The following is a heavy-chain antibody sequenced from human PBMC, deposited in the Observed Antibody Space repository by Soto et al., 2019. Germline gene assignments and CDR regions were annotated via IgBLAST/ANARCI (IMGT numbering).Heavy chain of an antibody. Sequence: ASVKVSCKASGYTFTSYGISWVRQAPGQGLEWMGWISAYNGNTNYAQKLQGRVTMTTDTSTSTAYMELRSLRSDDTAVYYCARGGIGMGLRYFDWYDNYGMDVWGQGTTVTVSS. CDR3: ARGGIGMGLRYFDWYDNYGMDV. V-gene: IGHV1-18*01. CDR2: ISAYNGNT. CDR1: GYTFTSYG. J-gene: IGHJ6*02. D-gene: IGHD3-9*01.